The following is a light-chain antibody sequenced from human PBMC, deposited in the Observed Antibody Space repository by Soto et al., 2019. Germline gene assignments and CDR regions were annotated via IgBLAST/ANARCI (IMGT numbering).Light chain of an antibody. CDR2: DVT. CDR1: SSDIGVYDF. Sequence: QSALTQPASVSGSPGQSIIISCTGTSSDIGVYDFVSWYQQHPGRAPKLLIYDVTNRTSGISDRFSGSKSGNTASLTISGLQPEDEADYYCSSYTTSTTRVFGGGTKLTVL. J-gene: IGLJ3*02. CDR3: SSYTTSTTRV. V-gene: IGLV2-14*01.